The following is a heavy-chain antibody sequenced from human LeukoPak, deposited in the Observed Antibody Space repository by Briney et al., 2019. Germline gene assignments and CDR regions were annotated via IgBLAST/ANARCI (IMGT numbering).Heavy chain of an antibody. V-gene: IGHV1-2*02. Sequence: ASVKVSCKASGYTFSRTGWYLYWLRPAPGQGLEGMGWIYPYNGATHYAQKFQGRVAMTRDTSISAAYVQWSRRRPDDTAVYYCARDGPAQMVDFDYWGQGTLVTVSS. J-gene: IGHJ4*01. CDR3: ARDGPAQMVDFDY. CDR1: GYTFSRTGWY. D-gene: IGHD3-10*01. CDR2: IYPYNGAT.